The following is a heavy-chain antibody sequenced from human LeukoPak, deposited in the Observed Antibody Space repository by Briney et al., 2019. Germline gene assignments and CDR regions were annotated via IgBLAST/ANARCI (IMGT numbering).Heavy chain of an antibody. V-gene: IGHV1-2*02. CDR3: ARGTPTDSFDI. CDR1: GCTFIDYL. CDR2: INPNSGGT. D-gene: IGHD1-26*01. J-gene: IGHJ3*02. Sequence: GASVKVSCQDSGCTFIDYLFHWVRQAPGHGLEWMGWINPNSGGTHSAQKFQGRVTMTRDTSISTAYMELSRLRSDDTAVYYCARGTPTDSFDIWGQGTMVTVSS.